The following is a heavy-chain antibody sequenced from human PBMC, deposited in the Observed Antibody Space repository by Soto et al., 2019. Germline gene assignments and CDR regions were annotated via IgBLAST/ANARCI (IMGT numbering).Heavy chain of an antibody. CDR2: IIPIFGTA. V-gene: IGHV1-69*01. Sequence: QVQLVQSGAEVKKPGSSVKVSCKASGGTFSSYAISWVRQAPGQGLEWRGGIIPIFGTANYAQKFQGRVTITADESTSTAYMELRSLRSEDTAVSYCAGACSGGSCYPRWNGMDVWGQGTTVTFSS. J-gene: IGHJ6*02. D-gene: IGHD2-15*01. CDR1: GGTFSSYA. CDR3: AGACSGGSCYPRWNGMDV.